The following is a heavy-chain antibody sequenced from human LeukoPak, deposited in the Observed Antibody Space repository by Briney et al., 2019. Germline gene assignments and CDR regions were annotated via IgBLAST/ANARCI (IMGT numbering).Heavy chain of an antibody. Sequence: SETLSLTCTVSGGSISSYYWSWIRQPPGKGLEWIGYIYYSGSTNYNPSLKSRVTISVDTSKNQLSLKLSSVTAADTAVYYCARDRDSYGSYYFDYWGQGTLVTVSS. D-gene: IGHD5-18*01. J-gene: IGHJ4*02. V-gene: IGHV4-59*01. CDR1: GGSISSYY. CDR2: IYYSGST. CDR3: ARDRDSYGSYYFDY.